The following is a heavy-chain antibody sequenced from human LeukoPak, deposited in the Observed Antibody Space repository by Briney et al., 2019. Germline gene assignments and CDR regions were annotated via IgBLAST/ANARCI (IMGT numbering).Heavy chain of an antibody. CDR2: IYYSGST. V-gene: IGHV4-39*01. J-gene: IGHJ4*02. D-gene: IGHD5-18*01. Sequence: SDTLSLPCTVSGRSISSSSYYWGWIRQPPGKGLEWIGSIYYSGSTYYNPSLKSRVTISVDTSKNQFSLKLSSVTAADTAVYYCARLPDTAMVEDWGQGTLVTVSS. CDR1: GRSISSSSYY. CDR3: ARLPDTAMVED.